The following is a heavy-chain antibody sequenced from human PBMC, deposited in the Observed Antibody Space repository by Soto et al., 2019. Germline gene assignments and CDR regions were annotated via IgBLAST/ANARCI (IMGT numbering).Heavy chain of an antibody. CDR1: GGTFSSYA. Sequence: QVQLVQSGAEVKKPGSSVKVSCKASGGTFSSYAISWVRQAPGQGLEWMGGIIPIFGTANYAQKIQGRVTITADESTSTAYMELSSLRSEDTAVYYCARGMTYCGGDCYSGTDYYYYGMDVWGQGTTVTVSS. J-gene: IGHJ6*02. CDR3: ARGMTYCGGDCYSGTDYYYYGMDV. D-gene: IGHD2-21*02. CDR2: IIPIFGTA. V-gene: IGHV1-69*12.